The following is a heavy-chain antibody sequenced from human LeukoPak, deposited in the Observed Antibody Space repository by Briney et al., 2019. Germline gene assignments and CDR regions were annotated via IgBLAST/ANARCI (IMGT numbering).Heavy chain of an antibody. Sequence: PGRSLRLSCAASGFTFSSYAMHWVRQAPGKGLEWVAVIWYDGSNKYYADSVKGRFTISRDNSKNTLYLQMNSLRAEDTAVYYCAREAYYYDSSGYYYYYHGMDVWGQGTTVTVSS. V-gene: IGHV3-33*08. D-gene: IGHD3-22*01. CDR3: AREAYYYDSSGYYYYYHGMDV. J-gene: IGHJ6*02. CDR1: GFTFSSYA. CDR2: IWYDGSNK.